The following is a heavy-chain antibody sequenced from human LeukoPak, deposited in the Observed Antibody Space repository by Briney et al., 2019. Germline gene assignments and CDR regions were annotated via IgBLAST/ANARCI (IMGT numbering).Heavy chain of an antibody. CDR3: ARGSITGTPFDY. Sequence: GASVKVSCKASGGTFSSYAISWVRQAPGQGLKWMGGIIPIFGTANYAQKFQGRVTITTDESTSTAYMELSSLRSEDTAVYYCARGSITGTPFDYWGQGTLVTVSS. D-gene: IGHD1/OR15-1a*01. V-gene: IGHV1-69*05. CDR1: GGTFSSYA. J-gene: IGHJ4*02. CDR2: IIPIFGTA.